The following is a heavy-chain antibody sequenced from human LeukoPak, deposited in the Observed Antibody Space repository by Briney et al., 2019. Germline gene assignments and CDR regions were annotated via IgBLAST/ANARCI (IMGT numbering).Heavy chain of an antibody. Sequence: ASVKVSCKVSGYTLTELSMHWVRQTPGKGLEWMGGFDPEDGETIYAQKFQGRVTMTEDTSTDTAYMELSSLRSEDTAVYYCATAARSPGVKVVTARDAYYYYYYMDVWGKGTTVTVSS. J-gene: IGHJ6*03. CDR3: ATAARSPGVKVVTARDAYYYYYYMDV. CDR2: FDPEDGET. D-gene: IGHD2-21*02. CDR1: GYTLTELS. V-gene: IGHV1-24*01.